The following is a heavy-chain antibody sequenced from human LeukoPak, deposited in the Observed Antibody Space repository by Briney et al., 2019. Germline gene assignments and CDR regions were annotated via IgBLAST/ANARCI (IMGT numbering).Heavy chain of an antibody. Sequence: ASVKVSCKASGYTFTAYYMHWVRQAPGQGLEWVGWINSGSGDTNYAQRFQGRVTVTRDTSISTTHMEVYNLKSDDTAVYYCVREARAAADYWGQGTLVTVSS. CDR1: GYTFTAYY. CDR3: VREARAAADY. J-gene: IGHJ4*02. V-gene: IGHV1-2*02. CDR2: INSGSGDT. D-gene: IGHD2-15*01.